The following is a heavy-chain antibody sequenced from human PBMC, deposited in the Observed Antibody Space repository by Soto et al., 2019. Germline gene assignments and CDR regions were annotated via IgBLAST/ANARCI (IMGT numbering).Heavy chain of an antibody. J-gene: IGHJ4*02. Sequence: SETLSLTCIVSGESISSSSYYWGWIRQPPGKGLEWIGSIYYSGRTYYNPSFKSRVTISIDTSKNQFSLKLSSVTAKDTAVYYCARQRTTVVTQAYFDHWGQGALVTVSS. D-gene: IGHD2-21*02. V-gene: IGHV4-39*01. CDR1: GESISSSSYY. CDR2: IYYSGRT. CDR3: ARQRTTVVTQAYFDH.